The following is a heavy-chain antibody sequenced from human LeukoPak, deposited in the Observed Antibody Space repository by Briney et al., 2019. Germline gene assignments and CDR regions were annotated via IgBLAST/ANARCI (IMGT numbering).Heavy chain of an antibody. CDR3: ARDREDTGYSSGWPPYYFDY. V-gene: IGHV6-1*01. CDR2: TYYRSKWYN. Sequence: SQTLSLTCAISGDSVSSNSAAWNWIRQSPSRGLQWLGRTYYRSKWYNDYAVSVKSRITINPDTSKNQFSLQLNSVTPEDTAVYYCARDREDTGYSSGWPPYYFDYWGQGTLVTVSS. J-gene: IGHJ4*02. D-gene: IGHD6-19*01. CDR1: GDSVSSNSAA.